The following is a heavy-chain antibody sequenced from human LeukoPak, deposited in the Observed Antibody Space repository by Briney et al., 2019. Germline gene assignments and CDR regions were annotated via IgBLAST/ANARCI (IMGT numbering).Heavy chain of an antibody. Sequence: PGGSLRLSCAASGFTFSSYSMNWVRQAPGKGLEWVSSISGSSSYIYYADSVKGRFTISRDNAKKSLYLQMNSLRPEDTAVYYCAKTRADYYDSSGYWGDAFDIWGQGTMVTVSS. CDR1: GFTFSSYS. CDR2: ISGSSSYI. D-gene: IGHD3-22*01. V-gene: IGHV3-21*01. J-gene: IGHJ3*02. CDR3: AKTRADYYDSSGYWGDAFDI.